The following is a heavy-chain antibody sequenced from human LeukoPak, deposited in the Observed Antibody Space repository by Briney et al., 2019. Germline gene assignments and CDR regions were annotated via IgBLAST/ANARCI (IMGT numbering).Heavy chain of an antibody. CDR2: INHSGST. CDR1: GWSFSGYF. Sequence: LSPLCAGYGWSFSGYFWRWVGQFPRKGLEWIGEINHSGSTNYNPSLKSRVTISVDTSKNQFSLKLSSVTAADTAVYYCARGPGFDYWGQGTLVTVSS. V-gene: IGHV4-34*01. J-gene: IGHJ4*02. CDR3: ARGPGFDY.